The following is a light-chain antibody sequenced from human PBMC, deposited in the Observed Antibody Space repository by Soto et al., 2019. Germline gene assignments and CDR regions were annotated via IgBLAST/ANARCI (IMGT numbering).Light chain of an antibody. CDR1: QSVSSSY. V-gene: IGKV3-20*01. Sequence: EIVLTQSPGTLSLSPGERATLSCRASQSVSSSYLAWYQQKPGQAPRLLIYGASSRATGIRDRFSGSGSGTAFTLTISRLEPEDFAVYYCQQYGSSPLTFGQGTKVEIK. J-gene: IGKJ1*01. CDR2: GAS. CDR3: QQYGSSPLT.